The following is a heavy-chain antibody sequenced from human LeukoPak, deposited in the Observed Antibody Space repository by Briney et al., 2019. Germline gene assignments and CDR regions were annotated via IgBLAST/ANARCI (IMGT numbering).Heavy chain of an antibody. CDR2: IYYSGST. Sequence: VKPSETLSLTCTVSGGSISSYYWKWIRQPTGKGLEWIGYIYYSGSTNYNPSLKSRVTISVDTSKNQFSLKLTSVTAADTAVYYCARTPSYYGGNSADYWGQGTLVTVSS. CDR1: GGSISSYY. J-gene: IGHJ4*02. V-gene: IGHV4-59*01. CDR3: ARTPSYYGGNSADY. D-gene: IGHD4-23*01.